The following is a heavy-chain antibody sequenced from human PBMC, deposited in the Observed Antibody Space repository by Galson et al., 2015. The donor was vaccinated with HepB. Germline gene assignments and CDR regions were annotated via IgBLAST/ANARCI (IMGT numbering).Heavy chain of an antibody. CDR3: ARIAVSGSYWYFDY. CDR2: ISTTSDNK. J-gene: IGHJ4*02. CDR1: GFTFSSYT. Sequence: SLRLSCAASGFTFSSYTMNWVRQAPGEGLEWISYISTTSDNKFSADSVKGRFIISRDNAKNSLYLQMNSLRAEDTAVYYCARIAVSGSYWYFDYWGQGTLVTVSS. V-gene: IGHV3-48*01. D-gene: IGHD1-26*01.